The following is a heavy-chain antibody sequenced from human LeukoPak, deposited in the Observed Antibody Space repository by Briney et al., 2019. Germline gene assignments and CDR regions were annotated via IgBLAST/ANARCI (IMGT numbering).Heavy chain of an antibody. D-gene: IGHD5-18*01. Sequence: ASVKVSCKASGYTFTSYGISWVRQAPGQGLEWMGWISAYNGNTNYAQKLQGRVTMTTDTSTSTAYMEPRSLRSDDTAVYYCARAPDTAMVPTGPYWGQGTLVTVSS. CDR3: ARAPDTAMVPTGPY. J-gene: IGHJ4*02. CDR2: ISAYNGNT. CDR1: GYTFTSYG. V-gene: IGHV1-18*01.